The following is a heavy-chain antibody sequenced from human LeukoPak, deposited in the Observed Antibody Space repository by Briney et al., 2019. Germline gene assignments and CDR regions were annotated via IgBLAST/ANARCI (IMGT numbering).Heavy chain of an antibody. CDR2: IRQDGSDK. Sequence: TGGSLRLSCAISGFTSTTAWMTWVRQAPGKGLEWVADIRQDGSDKYYVDSVKGRFIISRDNAKKSVSLHMNNLRVEDTAVYYRVVYKYILSWSAFDFWGRGTMVTVSS. V-gene: IGHV3-7*01. J-gene: IGHJ3*01. D-gene: IGHD6-13*01. CDR1: GFTSTTAW. CDR3: VVYKYILSWSAFDF.